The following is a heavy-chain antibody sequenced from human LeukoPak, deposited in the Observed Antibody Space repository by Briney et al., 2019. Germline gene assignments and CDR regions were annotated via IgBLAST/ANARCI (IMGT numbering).Heavy chain of an antibody. Sequence: PGGSLRLYCAASGFTFSSYEMNWVRQAPGKGLEWVSHISSSGTKIYSADSVKGRFTISRDNAKNSLCLQMSSLRAEDTAVYYCARDKGDNSGWDYWGQGILVTVSS. D-gene: IGHD6-19*01. CDR3: ARDKGDNSGWDY. CDR2: ISSSGTKI. J-gene: IGHJ4*02. CDR1: GFTFSSYE. V-gene: IGHV3-48*03.